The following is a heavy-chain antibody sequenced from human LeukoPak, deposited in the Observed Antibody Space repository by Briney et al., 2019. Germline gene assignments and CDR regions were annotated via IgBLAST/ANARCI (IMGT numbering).Heavy chain of an antibody. Sequence: ASVTVSCKASGYTFTSYYMHWVRQAPGQGLEWMGIINPSGGSTSYAQKFQGRVTMTRDTSTSTVYMELSSLRSEDTAVYYCARDRAPIVVVPAAKSRWFDPWGQGTLVTVSS. CDR1: GYTFTSYY. J-gene: IGHJ5*02. CDR3: ARDRAPIVVVPAAKSRWFDP. D-gene: IGHD2-2*01. CDR2: INPSGGST. V-gene: IGHV1-46*01.